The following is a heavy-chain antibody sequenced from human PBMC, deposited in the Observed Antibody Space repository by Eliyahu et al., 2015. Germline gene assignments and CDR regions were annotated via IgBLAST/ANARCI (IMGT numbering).Heavy chain of an antibody. V-gene: IGHV3-33*01. D-gene: IGHD4-17*01. CDR3: AREGYGDYSKDY. CDR2: IWYDGSNK. Sequence: QVQLVESGGGVVQPGRSLRLSCAASGXTFSXXAMHWVRQAPGKGLEWVSIIWYDGSNKYYADSVKGRFTISRDNSKNTLYLQMNSLRVEDTALYYCAREGYGDYSKDYWGQGTLVTVSS. CDR1: GXTFSXXA. J-gene: IGHJ4*02.